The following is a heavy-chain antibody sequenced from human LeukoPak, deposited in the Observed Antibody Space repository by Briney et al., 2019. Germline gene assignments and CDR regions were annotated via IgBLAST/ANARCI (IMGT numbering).Heavy chain of an antibody. J-gene: IGHJ5*02. CDR1: GGSISSSSYY. CDR2: IYYSGST. Sequence: SETLSLTCTVSGGSISSSSYYWGWIRQPPGKGLEWIGSIYYSGSTYYNPSLKSRVTISVDTSKNQFSLKLSSVTAADTAVYYCARLYAGFGELGWFDPWGQGTLVTVSS. D-gene: IGHD3-10*01. CDR3: ARLYAGFGELGWFDP. V-gene: IGHV4-39*01.